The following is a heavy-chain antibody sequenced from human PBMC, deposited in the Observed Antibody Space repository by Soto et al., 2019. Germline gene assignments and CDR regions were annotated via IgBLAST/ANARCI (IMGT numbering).Heavy chain of an antibody. CDR2: IRSKPYGGTA. Sequence: GGSLRLSCTASGFTFGDYGMSWFRQAPGNGLEWVGFIRSKPYGGTAENAASVKGRFIISRDDSKSIAYLQMNSLKTEDTAVYYCTRAGGGDYFEVDIWGQGTLVTVSS. CDR1: GFTFGDYG. CDR3: TRAGGGDYFEVDI. V-gene: IGHV3-49*03. J-gene: IGHJ4*02. D-gene: IGHD1-26*01.